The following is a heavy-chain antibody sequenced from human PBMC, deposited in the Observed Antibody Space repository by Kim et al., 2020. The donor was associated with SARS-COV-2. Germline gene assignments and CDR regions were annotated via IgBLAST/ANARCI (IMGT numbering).Heavy chain of an antibody. Sequence: YNPPLKSRVTKSVDTSKNQFSLKLSSVTAADTAVYYCARHGYRYYYGMDVWGQGTTVTVSS. D-gene: IGHD5-18*01. V-gene: IGHV4-39*01. J-gene: IGHJ6*02. CDR3: ARHGYRYYYGMDV.